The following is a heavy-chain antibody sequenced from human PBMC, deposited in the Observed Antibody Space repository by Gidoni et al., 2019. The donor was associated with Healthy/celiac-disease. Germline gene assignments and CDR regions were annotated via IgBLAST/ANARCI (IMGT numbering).Heavy chain of an antibody. CDR3: AKDYYGSGSANWFDP. V-gene: IGHV3-23*01. J-gene: IGHJ5*02. CDR2: ISGSAGST. Sequence: EVQLLESGGGLVQPGGYLRLSCAASGFTFRNYAMSWVRQAPGKGLEWVSAISGSAGSTYYADSVKGRFTISRDNSKNTLYLQMNSLTAEDTAVYYCAKDYYGSGSANWFDPWGQGILVTVSS. CDR1: GFTFRNYA. D-gene: IGHD3-10*01.